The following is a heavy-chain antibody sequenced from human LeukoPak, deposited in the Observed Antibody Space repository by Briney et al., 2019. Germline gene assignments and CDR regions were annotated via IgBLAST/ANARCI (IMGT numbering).Heavy chain of an antibody. CDR3: ATVAWYFDL. J-gene: IGHJ2*01. CDR2: IKSKTDGGTT. Sequence: GGSLRLSCAASGFTFSNAWMSWVRQAPGKGLEWVGLIKSKTDGGTTDYAAPVKGRFTISRDDSKNTLYLQMSSLKTEDTAVYYCATVAWYFDLWGRGTLVSVSA. CDR1: GFTFSNAW. V-gene: IGHV3-15*01.